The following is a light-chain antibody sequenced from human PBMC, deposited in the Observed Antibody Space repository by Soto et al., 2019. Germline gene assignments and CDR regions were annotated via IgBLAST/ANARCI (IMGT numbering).Light chain of an antibody. V-gene: IGKV4-1*01. J-gene: IGKJ1*01. CDR2: WAS. Sequence: DIVMTQSPESLAVSLGERATINCRSSQSLLFRSNKKNYLAWYQQKPGQPPKLLISWASSRESGVPDRFRGSGSGTDFTLTISSLQAEDVALYYCQQYYDTLRTFGQGPKVE. CDR1: QSLLFRSNKKNY. CDR3: QQYYDTLRT.